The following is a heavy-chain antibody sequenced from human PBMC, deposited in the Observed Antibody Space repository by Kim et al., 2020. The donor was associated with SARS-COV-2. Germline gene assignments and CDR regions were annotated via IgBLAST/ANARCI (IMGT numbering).Heavy chain of an antibody. CDR1: GYTFTSYG. Sequence: ASVKVSCKASGYTFTSYGISWVRQAPGQGLEWMGWISAYNGNTNYAQKLQGRVTMTTDTSTSTAYMELRSLRSDDTAVYYCARDIYDSSGYAGGDDAFDIWGQGTMVTVSS. J-gene: IGHJ3*02. V-gene: IGHV1-18*01. D-gene: IGHD3-22*01. CDR3: ARDIYDSSGYAGGDDAFDI. CDR2: ISAYNGNT.